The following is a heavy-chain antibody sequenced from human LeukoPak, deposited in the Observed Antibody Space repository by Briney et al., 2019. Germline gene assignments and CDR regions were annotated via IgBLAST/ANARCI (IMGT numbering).Heavy chain of an antibody. V-gene: IGHV4-39*01. Sequence: SETLSLTCTVSGGSITSSSHYWGWIRQPPGKGLEWIGSIYYSGDTYYNPSLKSRVTISVDTSRSQFSLSLSSMTAADTAVYYCARGSSPYDSSGYYPYWGQGTLVTVSS. D-gene: IGHD3-22*01. J-gene: IGHJ4*02. CDR2: IYYSGDT. CDR3: ARGSSPYDSSGYYPY. CDR1: GGSITSSSHY.